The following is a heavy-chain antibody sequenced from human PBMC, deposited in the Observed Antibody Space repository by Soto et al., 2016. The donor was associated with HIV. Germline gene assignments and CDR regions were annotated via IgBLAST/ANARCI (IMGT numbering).Heavy chain of an antibody. Sequence: EVQLLESGGGLVQPGGSLRLSCAASGFIFSSYAMSWVRQAPGKGLEWVSTISVSGASTYYADSVKGRFTISRDNSKNTLYLQMNSLRAEDTAVYHCAKDGEGYYGSGSYYRALYYFDYWGQGTLVTVSS. D-gene: IGHD3-10*01. J-gene: IGHJ4*02. CDR3: AKDGEGYYGSGSYYRALYYFDY. CDR1: GFIFSSYA. V-gene: IGHV3-23*01. CDR2: ISVSGAST.